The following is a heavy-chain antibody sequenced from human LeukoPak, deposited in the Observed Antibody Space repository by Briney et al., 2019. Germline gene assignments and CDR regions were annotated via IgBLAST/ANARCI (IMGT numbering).Heavy chain of an antibody. J-gene: IGHJ4*02. Sequence: ASETLSLTCAVYGGSFSGYYWSWIRQPPGKGLEWIGEINHIGSTNYNPSLKSRVTISVDTSKNQFSPKLSSVTAAETAVYYCARWGSGWYYFDYWGQGTLVTASS. V-gene: IGHV4-34*01. CDR1: GGSFSGYY. CDR2: INHIGST. CDR3: ARWGSGWYYFDY. D-gene: IGHD6-19*01.